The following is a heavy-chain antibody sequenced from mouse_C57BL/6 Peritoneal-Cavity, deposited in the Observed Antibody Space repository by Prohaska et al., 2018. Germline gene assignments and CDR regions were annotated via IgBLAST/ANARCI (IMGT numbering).Heavy chain of an antibody. CDR2: IWCGGST. D-gene: IGHD1-1*01. CDR3: ARSYCGSWYLDV. CDR1: GFSLTSYG. J-gene: IGHJ1*03. V-gene: IGHV2-2*01. Sequence: GFSLTSYGVHWVRQSPGNGLEWLGVIWCGGSTDYNAAFISRLSISKDNAKSQVFFKMNSLQADDTAIYYCARSYCGSWYLDVGGKGTTVTVS.